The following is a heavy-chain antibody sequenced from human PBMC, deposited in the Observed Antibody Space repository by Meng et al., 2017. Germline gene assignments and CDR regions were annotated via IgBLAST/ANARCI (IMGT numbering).Heavy chain of an antibody. V-gene: IGHV4-39*07. D-gene: IGHD3-16*02. J-gene: IGHJ4*02. CDR1: GGPTSISSYS. CDR3: AGTLTYDYVWGSYRWGY. Sequence: SETWSPTCTVPGGPTSISSYSWGWIRQPPGKGLEWIGSIYYSGSTYYNPSLKSRVTISVDTSKNQFSMKLSSVNAADTAVYYYAGTLTYDYVWGSYRWGYWGQGTLVTVSS. CDR2: IYYSGST.